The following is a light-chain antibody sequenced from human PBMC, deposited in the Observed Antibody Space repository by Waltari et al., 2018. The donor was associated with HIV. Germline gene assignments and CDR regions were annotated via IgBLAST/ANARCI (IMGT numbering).Light chain of an antibody. J-gene: IGKJ1*01. V-gene: IGKV4-1*01. CDR2: WAS. CDR3: HQYFSAPWT. Sequence: DIVMTQSPDSPAVSLGERATINCKSSQSLLYSANNKNYLAWSQQNPGQPPKLLIYWASTRESGVPDRFRGSGSGTHFTLTISSLQADDVAVYYCHQYFSAPWTFGQGTKVEIK. CDR1: QSLLYSANNKNY.